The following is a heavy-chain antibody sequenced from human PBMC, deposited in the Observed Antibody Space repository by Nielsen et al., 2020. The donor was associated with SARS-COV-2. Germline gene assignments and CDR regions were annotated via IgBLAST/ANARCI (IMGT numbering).Heavy chain of an antibody. J-gene: IGHJ4*02. Sequence: SETLSLTCTVSGGSVSSGSYYWSWIRQPPGKGLEWIGEINHSGSTNYNPSLKSRVTISVDTSKNQFSLKLSSVTAADTAVYYCAREGIAAAEYYFDYWGQGTLVTVSS. V-gene: IGHV4-39*07. CDR1: GGSVSSGSYY. CDR2: INHSGST. CDR3: AREGIAAAEYYFDY. D-gene: IGHD6-13*01.